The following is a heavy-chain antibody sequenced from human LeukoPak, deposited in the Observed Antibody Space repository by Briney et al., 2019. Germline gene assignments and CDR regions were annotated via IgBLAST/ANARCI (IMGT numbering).Heavy chain of an antibody. D-gene: IGHD1-26*01. CDR1: GYTFTSYG. CDR3: ATSPYYRHAFDI. CDR2: ISAYNGNT. V-gene: IGHV1-18*01. Sequence: GASVKVSCKASGYTFTSYGISWVRQAPGQGLEWMGWISAYNGNTNYAQKLQGRVTMTTDTSTSTAYMELRSLRSDDTAVYCCATSPYYRHAFDIWGQGTMVTVSS. J-gene: IGHJ3*02.